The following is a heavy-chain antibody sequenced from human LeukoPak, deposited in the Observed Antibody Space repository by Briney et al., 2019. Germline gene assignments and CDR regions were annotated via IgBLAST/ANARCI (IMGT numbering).Heavy chain of an antibody. D-gene: IGHD6-13*01. J-gene: IGHJ4*02. CDR3: ASLSPGIAAAGRYYFDY. Sequence: SGTLSLTCAVSGGSISSSNWWSWVRQPPGKGPEWIGEIYHSGSTNYNPSLKSRVTISVDKSKNQFSLKLSSVTAADTAVYYCASLSPGIAAAGRYYFDYWGQGTLVTVSS. CDR1: GGSISSSNW. V-gene: IGHV4-4*02. CDR2: IYHSGST.